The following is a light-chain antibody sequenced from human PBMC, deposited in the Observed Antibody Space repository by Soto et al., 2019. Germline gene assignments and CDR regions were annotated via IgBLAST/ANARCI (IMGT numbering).Light chain of an antibody. Sequence: QSVLTQPPSVSGAPGQRVTISCTGSSSNIGAGYDVHWYQQLPGTAPKLLIYGNINRPSGVPDRFSGSKSGTSASLAITGLQAEDEADYYCQSYDSSLSGSGVFGGGTKLTV. V-gene: IGLV1-40*01. J-gene: IGLJ3*02. CDR1: SSNIGAGYD. CDR3: QSYDSSLSGSGV. CDR2: GNI.